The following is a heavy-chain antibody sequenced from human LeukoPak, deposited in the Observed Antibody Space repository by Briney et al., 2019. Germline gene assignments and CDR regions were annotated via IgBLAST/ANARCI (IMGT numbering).Heavy chain of an antibody. D-gene: IGHD4-11*01. V-gene: IGHV3-33*01. CDR1: GFTFSSYG. Sequence: PGGSLRLSCAASGFTFSSYGMHWVRQAPGKGLEWVAVIWYDGSNKYYADSVKGRFTISRDNSKNTLYLQMNSLRAEDTAVHYCARDLHPGEYYFDYWGQGTLVTVSS. CDR3: ARDLHPGEYYFDY. CDR2: IWYDGSNK. J-gene: IGHJ4*02.